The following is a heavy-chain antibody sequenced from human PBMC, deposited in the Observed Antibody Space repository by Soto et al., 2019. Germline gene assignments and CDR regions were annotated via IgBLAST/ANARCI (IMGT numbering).Heavy chain of an antibody. J-gene: IGHJ6*03. D-gene: IGHD1-26*01. CDR1: GCSFTSYW. CDR2: IYPGDSDT. Sequence: GESLKISCKGSGCSFTSYWIGWVRQMPGKGLEWMGTIYPGDSDTRYSPSFQGQVTISADKSISTAYLQWSSLKASDTAMYYCARRGSYYYYYMDVWGKGTTVTVSS. V-gene: IGHV5-51*01. CDR3: ARRGSYYYYYMDV.